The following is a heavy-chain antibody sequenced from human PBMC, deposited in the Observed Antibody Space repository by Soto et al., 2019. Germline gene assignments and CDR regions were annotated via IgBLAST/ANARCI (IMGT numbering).Heavy chain of an antibody. Sequence: GRSLRLSCAASGFTFSSYAMSWVRQAPGKGLEWVSAISGSGGSTYYADSVKGRFTISRDNSKNTLYLQMNSLRAEDTAVYYCAKTPPYYYDSSGYYYFDYWGQGTLVTVSS. CDR3: AKTPPYYYDSSGYYYFDY. D-gene: IGHD3-22*01. J-gene: IGHJ4*02. CDR1: GFTFSSYA. CDR2: ISGSGGST. V-gene: IGHV3-23*01.